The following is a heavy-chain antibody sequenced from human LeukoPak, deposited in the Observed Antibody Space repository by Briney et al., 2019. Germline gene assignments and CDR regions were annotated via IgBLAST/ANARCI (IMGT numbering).Heavy chain of an antibody. Sequence: PGGSLRLSCAASGFPFSSYAMTWVRQAPGKGLEWVSSISGDRATIYHADTVQGRFTLHKDNAKKTVHLERSILGAKDPSVYYCARSFRPFNSVTSFLSFGSWGPGTLVTGSS. V-gene: IGHV3-23*01. CDR3: ARSFRPFNSVTSFLSFGS. D-gene: IGHD6-13*01. CDR2: ISGDRATI. J-gene: IGHJ4*02. CDR1: GFPFSSYA.